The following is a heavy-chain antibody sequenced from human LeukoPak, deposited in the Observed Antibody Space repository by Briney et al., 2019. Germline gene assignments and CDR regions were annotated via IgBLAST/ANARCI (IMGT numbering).Heavy chain of an antibody. V-gene: IGHV4-34*01. CDR3: AREDYYGSGSYPTVWFDP. D-gene: IGHD3-10*01. CDR1: GGSFSGYY. CDR2: INHSGST. J-gene: IGHJ5*02. Sequence: SETLSLTCAVYGGSFSGYYWSWIRQPPGKGLEWIGEINHSGSTNYNPSLKSRVTISVDTSKNQFSLKLSSVTAADTAVYYCAREDYYGSGSYPTVWFDPWGQGTLVTVSS.